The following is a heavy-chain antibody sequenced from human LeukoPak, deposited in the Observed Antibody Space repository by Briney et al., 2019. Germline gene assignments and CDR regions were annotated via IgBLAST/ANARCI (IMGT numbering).Heavy chain of an antibody. CDR1: GFTFSSYG. CDR2: ISGSGGGT. Sequence: GGSLRLSCAASGFTFSSYGMHWVRQAPGKGLEWLSTISGSGGGTFYADSVKGRFTTSRDNSKNTLYLQMNSLRAEDTAVYYCAKFSGSHYYYYFMNVWGKGTTVTVSS. J-gene: IGHJ6*03. V-gene: IGHV3-23*01. D-gene: IGHD1-26*01. CDR3: AKFSGSHYYYYFMNV.